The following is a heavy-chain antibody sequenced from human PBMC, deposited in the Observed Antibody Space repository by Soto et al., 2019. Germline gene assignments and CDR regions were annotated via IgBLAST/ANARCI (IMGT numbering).Heavy chain of an antibody. V-gene: IGHV2-5*02. D-gene: IGHD3-9*01. J-gene: IGHJ6*03. CDR3: AHTGSITYYDIVTGYYDYYYMDV. CDR2: IYWDDDK. CDR1: GFSLSTSGVG. Sequence: SGPTLVKPTQTLTLTCTFSGFSLSTSGVGVGWVRQPPGKALEWLALIYWDDDKRYSPSLRSRLTITKDTSKNQVVLTMTNMDPVDTATYYCAHTGSITYYDIVTGYYDYYYMDVWGKGTTVTVSS.